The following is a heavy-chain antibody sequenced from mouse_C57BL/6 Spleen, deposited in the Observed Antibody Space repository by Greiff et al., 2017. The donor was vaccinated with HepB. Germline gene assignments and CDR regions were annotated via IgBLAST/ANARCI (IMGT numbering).Heavy chain of an antibody. CDR2: ISSGSSTI. Sequence: EVKVVESGGGLVKPGGSLKLSCAASGFTFSDYGMHWVRQAPEKGLEWVAYISSGSSTIYYADTVKGRFTISRDNAKNTLFLQMTSLRSEDTAMYYCAREIYYGNSYFDYWGQGTTLTVSS. V-gene: IGHV5-17*01. CDR3: AREIYYGNSYFDY. CDR1: GFTFSDYG. J-gene: IGHJ2*01. D-gene: IGHD2-1*01.